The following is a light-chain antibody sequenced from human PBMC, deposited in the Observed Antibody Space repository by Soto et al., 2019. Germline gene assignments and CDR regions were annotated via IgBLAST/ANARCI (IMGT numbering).Light chain of an antibody. Sequence: QSVLTQPPSASGSPGQSVTISCTGTSSDVGGYNYVSWYQQHPGKAPKLMIYEVSKRPSGVPDRFSGSKSSNTASLTVSGLQAEDEADYYCSSYGGSNTLVFGTGTKVTVL. CDR1: SSDVGGYNY. CDR2: EVS. CDR3: SSYGGSNTLV. J-gene: IGLJ1*01. V-gene: IGLV2-8*01.